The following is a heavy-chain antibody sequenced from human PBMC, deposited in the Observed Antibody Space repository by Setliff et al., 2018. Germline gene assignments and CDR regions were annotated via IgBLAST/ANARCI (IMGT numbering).Heavy chain of an antibody. Sequence: ASVKVSCKASGGSFSTYAISWARQAPGQGLEWMGIINPSGGSTSYAQKFQGRVTMTRDTSTSTVYMELSRLRSDDTAVYYCARDEKVLLWFGELPYKAFDIWGQGTMVTVSS. J-gene: IGHJ3*02. CDR2: INPSGGST. V-gene: IGHV1-46*01. CDR1: GGSFSTYA. CDR3: ARDEKVLLWFGELPYKAFDI. D-gene: IGHD3-10*01.